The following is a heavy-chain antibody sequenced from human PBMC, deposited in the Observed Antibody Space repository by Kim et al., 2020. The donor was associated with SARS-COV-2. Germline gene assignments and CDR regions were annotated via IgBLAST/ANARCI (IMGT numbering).Heavy chain of an antibody. Sequence: ASVKVSCKASGYSFTRYAVNWVRQAPGRRPEWMGWINSLQGNPTYAQDLRGRFVFSFDTAGSAAYLQISSLKGEDTAVDYCARVRAERVATHALDIWGQG. CDR3: ARVRAERVATHALDI. CDR1: GYSFTRYA. V-gene: IGHV7-4-1*02. D-gene: IGHD5-12*01. CDR2: INSLQGNP. J-gene: IGHJ3*02.